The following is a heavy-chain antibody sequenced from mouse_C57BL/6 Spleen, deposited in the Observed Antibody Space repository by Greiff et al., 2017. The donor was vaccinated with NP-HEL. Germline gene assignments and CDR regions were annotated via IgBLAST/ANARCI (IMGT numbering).Heavy chain of an antibody. D-gene: IGHD4-1*01. CDR3: ARQTGTTGFDY. CDR2: ISSGGSYT. Sequence: EVKLMESGGDLVKPGGSLKLSCAASGFTFSSYGMSWVRQTPDKRLEWVATISSGGSYTYYPDSVKGRFTISRDNAKNTLYLQMSSLKSEDTAMYYCARQTGTTGFDYWGQGTTLTVSS. V-gene: IGHV5-6*01. CDR1: GFTFSSYG. J-gene: IGHJ2*01.